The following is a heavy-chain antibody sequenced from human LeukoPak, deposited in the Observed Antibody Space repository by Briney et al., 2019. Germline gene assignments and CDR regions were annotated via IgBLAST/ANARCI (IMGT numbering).Heavy chain of an antibody. V-gene: IGHV4-59*08. CDR2: IYYSGST. CDR1: GVSISSYY. J-gene: IGHJ3*01. CDR3: ARHDGSSWYYAFDV. Sequence: SETLSLTCTVSGVSISSYYWSWVRQPPGKGLEWIGYIYYSGSTNYNPSLKSRVTISLDTSKNQFSLKLSSVTAADTAVYYCARHDGSSWYYAFDVWGQGTMVTVSS. D-gene: IGHD6-13*01.